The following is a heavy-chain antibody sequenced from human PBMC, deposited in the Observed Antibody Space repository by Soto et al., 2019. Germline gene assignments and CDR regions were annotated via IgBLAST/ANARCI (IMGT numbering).Heavy chain of an antibody. CDR2: IYYSGST. Sequence: SETLSLACTVSGGSISSSSYYWGWIRQPPGKGLEWIGGIYYSGSTYYNPSLKSRVTISVDTSKNQFSLKLSSVTAADTAVYYCARHPKSGGSYPFDYWGQGTLVTVSS. CDR3: ARHPKSGGSYPFDY. V-gene: IGHV4-39*01. CDR1: GGSISSSSYY. J-gene: IGHJ4*02. D-gene: IGHD1-26*01.